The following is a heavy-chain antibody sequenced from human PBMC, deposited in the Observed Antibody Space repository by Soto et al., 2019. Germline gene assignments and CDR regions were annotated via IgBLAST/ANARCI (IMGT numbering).Heavy chain of an antibody. V-gene: IGHV5-51*01. Sequence: EVQLVPSGAEVKKPGESLKISCKGSGYSFTSYWIGWVRQMPGKGLEWMGIIYPGDSDTRYSPSFQGQVTISADKSISTAYLQWSSPKASDTAMYYCAGGGVRGVITRTRDYYGMDVWGQGTTVTVSS. J-gene: IGHJ6*02. CDR1: GYSFTSYW. CDR3: AGGGVRGVITRTRDYYGMDV. D-gene: IGHD3-10*01. CDR2: IYPGDSDT.